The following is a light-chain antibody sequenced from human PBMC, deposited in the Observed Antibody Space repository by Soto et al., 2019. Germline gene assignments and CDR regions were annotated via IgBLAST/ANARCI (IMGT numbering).Light chain of an antibody. CDR3: QQYGSSPRT. CDR1: QSLSTNS. V-gene: IGKV3-20*01. Sequence: EIMLTQSPGTLSLSPGERVTLSCRASQSLSTNSLAWYQQNPGQAPRLLMYAAAIRAPGTPDRFSGSGSGTEFTLTISRLEPEDFAVYYCQQYGSSPRTFGQGTKVELK. CDR2: AAA. J-gene: IGKJ1*01.